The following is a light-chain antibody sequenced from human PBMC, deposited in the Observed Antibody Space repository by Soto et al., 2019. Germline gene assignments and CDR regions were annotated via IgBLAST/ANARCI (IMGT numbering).Light chain of an antibody. CDR1: QSISSW. CDR3: QQYNSYWT. V-gene: IGKV1-5*01. J-gene: IGKJ1*01. Sequence: DFQMTQSPSTLSASVGDRVTTTCRASQSISSWLAWYQQKPGKAPKLLIYDASSLESGVPSRFSGSGSGTEFTLTISSLQPDDFATYYRQQYNSYWTFGQGNKGDIK. CDR2: DAS.